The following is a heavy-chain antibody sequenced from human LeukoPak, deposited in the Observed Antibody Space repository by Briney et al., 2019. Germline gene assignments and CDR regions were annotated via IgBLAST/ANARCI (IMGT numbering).Heavy chain of an antibody. V-gene: IGHV4-59*12. CDR2: IYYSGST. D-gene: IGHD3-22*01. CDR1: GGSISSYY. J-gene: IGHJ4*02. Sequence: PSETLSLTCTVSGGSISSYYWSWIRQPPGKGLEWIGYIYYSGSTNYNPSLKSRVTISVDTSKNQFSLKLSSVTAADTAVYYCARDHYYDSSGYYYGIDYWGQGTLVTVSS. CDR3: ARDHYYDSSGYYYGIDY.